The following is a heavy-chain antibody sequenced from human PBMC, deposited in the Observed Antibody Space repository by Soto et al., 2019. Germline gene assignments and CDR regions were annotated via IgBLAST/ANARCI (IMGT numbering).Heavy chain of an antibody. CDR3: ASGGVTTGLDF. CDR1: VYTFSNYA. Sequence: QVQLVQSGAEVKKPGASVKVSCQASVYTFSNYAISWVRQAPGQGLEWMGWISAYNGYTNYAQKLKGRVTMTTDTSTRTAYMELRSLRSDDTAVYYCASGGVTTGLDFWGQGTLVTVSS. D-gene: IGHD3-16*01. V-gene: IGHV1-18*01. J-gene: IGHJ4*02. CDR2: ISAYNGYT.